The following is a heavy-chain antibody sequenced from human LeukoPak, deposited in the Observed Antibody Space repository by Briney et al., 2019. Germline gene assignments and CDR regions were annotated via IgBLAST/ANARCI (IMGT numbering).Heavy chain of an antibody. CDR2: INQDGSEK. CDR1: GFTFDDYW. J-gene: IGHJ4*02. Sequence: GGSLRLSCGASGFTFDDYWMSWVRQAPGQGLEWVANINQDGSEKYYLDSAKGRFTISRDNARNSLYLQVNSLRAEDTAVYYCAKLLSNSGRFLYWGQGTLVTVSS. V-gene: IGHV3-7*01. CDR3: AKLLSNSGRFLY. D-gene: IGHD4-23*01.